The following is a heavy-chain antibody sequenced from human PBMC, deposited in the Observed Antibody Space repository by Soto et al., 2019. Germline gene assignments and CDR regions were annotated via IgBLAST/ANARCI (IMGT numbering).Heavy chain of an antibody. CDR2: VYHSGTT. Sequence: QVQLQESGPGLVEPSGTLSLTCAVSGASIGTNNWWSWVRQPPGKGLEWIGEVYHSGTTNCNPSLKSRVTISIDNSKNQFSLRLTSMTAADTAVYYCAVPEDGDFDYWSQGTLVTVSS. CDR1: GASIGTNNW. CDR3: AVPEDGDFDY. V-gene: IGHV4-4*02. J-gene: IGHJ4*02.